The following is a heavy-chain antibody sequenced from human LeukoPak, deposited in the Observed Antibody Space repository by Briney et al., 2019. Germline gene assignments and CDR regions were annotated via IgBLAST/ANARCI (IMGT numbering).Heavy chain of an antibody. V-gene: IGHV3-23*01. CDR3: ARLQVAYYDPSGFDP. CDR2: TSGSGGST. J-gene: IGHJ5*02. CDR1: GFTFSSYA. D-gene: IGHD3-3*01. Sequence: GGSLRLSCAASGFTFSSYAMSWVRQAPGKGLEWVSATSGSGGSTYYADSVKGRFTVSRDNSKNTLYLQMNSLRAEDTAVYYCARLQVAYYDPSGFDPWGQGSLATVSS.